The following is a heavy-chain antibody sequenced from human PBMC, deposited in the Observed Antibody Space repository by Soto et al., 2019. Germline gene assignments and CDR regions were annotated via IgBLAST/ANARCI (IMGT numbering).Heavy chain of an antibody. CDR3: ARGVVVAATPDFDY. CDR1: GGSFSGYY. V-gene: IGHV4-34*01. Sequence: QVQLQQWGAGLLKPSETLSLTCAVYGGSFSGYYWSWIRQPPGKGLEWIGEINHSGSTNYNPSLKSRVPISVDTSKNQFSLKLSSVPAADTAVYYCARGVVVAATPDFDYWGQGTLVTVSS. CDR2: INHSGST. D-gene: IGHD2-15*01. J-gene: IGHJ4*02.